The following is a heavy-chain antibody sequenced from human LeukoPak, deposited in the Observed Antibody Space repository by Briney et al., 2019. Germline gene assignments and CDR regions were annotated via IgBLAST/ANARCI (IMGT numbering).Heavy chain of an antibody. V-gene: IGHV4-59*01. CDR2: VYYTGIT. J-gene: IGHJ4*02. Sequence: SETLSLTCTVPGDSISGYYWSWIRQPPGKGLEYIGYVYYTGITNYKPSLKSRVTISVDTSKNQFSLKLSSVTAADTAVYYCAKYANYLVDWGQGTLVTVSS. CDR3: AKYANYLVD. CDR1: GDSISGYY. D-gene: IGHD2-15*01.